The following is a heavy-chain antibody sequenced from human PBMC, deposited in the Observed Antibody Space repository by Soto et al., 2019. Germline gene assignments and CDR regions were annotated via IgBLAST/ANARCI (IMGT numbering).Heavy chain of an antibody. CDR1: GYSFTNYW. CDR2: IYPGDSDT. V-gene: IGHV5-51*01. D-gene: IGHD3-10*01. J-gene: IGHJ4*02. Sequence: GESLKISCEGSGYSFTNYWIGWVRQMPGKGLEWMGVIYPGDSDTRYNPSLQGQVTISVDKSISTAYLQWSSLKASDTAMDYCARARGSGSPKGWHYFDYWGQGTLVTVSS. CDR3: ARARGSGSPKGWHYFDY.